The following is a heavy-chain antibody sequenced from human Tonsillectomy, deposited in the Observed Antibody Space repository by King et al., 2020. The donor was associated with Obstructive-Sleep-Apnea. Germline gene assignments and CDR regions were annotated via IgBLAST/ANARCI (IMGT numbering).Heavy chain of an antibody. Sequence: EVQLVESGGGLVQPGRSLRLSCVVSGFTLDDYAMHWVRQAPGKGLEWVSGISWNRDSIHYADSVRGRFTISRDRAKNSLYLQMNSLRAEDTALYYCAKDIRTGISSPGAFDIWGQGTMVIVSA. CDR3: AKDIRTGISSPGAFDI. CDR1: GFTLDDYA. D-gene: IGHD6-13*01. CDR2: ISWNRDSI. V-gene: IGHV3-9*01. J-gene: IGHJ3*02.